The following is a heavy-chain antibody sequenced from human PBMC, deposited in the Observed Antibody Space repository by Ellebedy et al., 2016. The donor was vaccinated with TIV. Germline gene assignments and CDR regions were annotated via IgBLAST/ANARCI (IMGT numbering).Heavy chain of an antibody. Sequence: GESLKISCVASGFSFTTYWMHWVRQAPGKGLLWVSRINVDGTTINYADSVKGRFTISRDNAMNTVYLQMNSLRAEDSAVYHCTRDLVGATSDFWGQGALVTVST. J-gene: IGHJ4*02. V-gene: IGHV3-74*01. CDR3: TRDLVGATSDF. D-gene: IGHD1-26*01. CDR1: GFSFTTYW. CDR2: INVDGTTI.